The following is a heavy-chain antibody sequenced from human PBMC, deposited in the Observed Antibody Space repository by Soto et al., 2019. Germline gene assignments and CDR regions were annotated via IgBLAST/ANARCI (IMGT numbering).Heavy chain of an antibody. CDR2: ISFDGSTE. D-gene: IGHD3-10*01. V-gene: IGHV3-30-3*01. CDR3: ARSRHGSGSYTHFYYGLDV. CDR1: GFTFISYA. Sequence: QVQLVESGGGVVQPGRSLRLSCAASGFTFISYAMHWVRQAPGKGLEWVAVISFDGSTEYYADSVKGRFTISRDNSKNTVYLQMNSLRSADTAVDYWARSRHGSGSYTHFYYGLDVWGQGTTVTVSS. J-gene: IGHJ6*02.